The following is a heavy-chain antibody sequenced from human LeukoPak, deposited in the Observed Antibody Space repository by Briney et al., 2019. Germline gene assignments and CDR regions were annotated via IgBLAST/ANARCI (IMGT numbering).Heavy chain of an antibody. Sequence: GGSLRLSCAASGFTFSAYWMHWVRQDPGKGLVWVSRINNDGSSTIYADAVKGRFTISRDNAKSTLYLQMNSLRAEDTAVYYCARADYYDSSGYYYGYWGQGTLVTVSS. J-gene: IGHJ4*02. CDR2: INNDGSST. CDR3: ARADYYDSSGYYYGY. D-gene: IGHD3-22*01. CDR1: GFTFSAYW. V-gene: IGHV3-74*01.